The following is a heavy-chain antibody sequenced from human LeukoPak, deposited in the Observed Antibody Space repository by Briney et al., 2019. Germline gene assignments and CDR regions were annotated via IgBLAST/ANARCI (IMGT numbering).Heavy chain of an antibody. Sequence: ASVKVSCKASGYTLTSYGISWVRQAPGQGLEWMGWISAYNGNTNYAQKLQGRVTMTTDTSTSTAYMELRSLRSDDTAVYYCARTLGIVVVTAILIWGQGTLVTVSS. CDR3: ARTLGIVVVTAILI. J-gene: IGHJ4*02. V-gene: IGHV1-18*01. CDR2: ISAYNGNT. D-gene: IGHD2-21*02. CDR1: GYTLTSYG.